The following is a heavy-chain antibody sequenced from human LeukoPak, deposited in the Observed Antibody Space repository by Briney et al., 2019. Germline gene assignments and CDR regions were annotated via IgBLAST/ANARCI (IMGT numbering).Heavy chain of an antibody. CDR3: ARVITMVRGVIRRKVRPNWFDP. V-gene: IGHV4-30-2*01. CDR2: IYHSGST. J-gene: IGHJ5*02. Sequence: PSETLSLTCAVSGGSISSGGYSWSWIRQPPGKGLEWIGYIYHSGSTYYNPSLKSRVTISVDRSKNQFSLKLSSVTAADTAVYYCARVITMVRGVIRRKVRPNWFDPWGQGTLVTVSS. D-gene: IGHD3-10*01. CDR1: GGSISSGGYS.